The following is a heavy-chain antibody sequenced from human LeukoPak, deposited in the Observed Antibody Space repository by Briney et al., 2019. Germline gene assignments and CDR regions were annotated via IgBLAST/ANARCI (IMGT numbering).Heavy chain of an antibody. Sequence: APVKVSCKASGGTFSSYAISWVRQAPGHGLEWMGRIIPIFGTANYAQKFQGRVTITTDESTSTAYMELSSLRSEDTAVYYCARDLRGGSSWYGVEDNWFDPWGQGTLVTVSS. CDR3: ARDLRGGSSWYGVEDNWFDP. J-gene: IGHJ5*02. D-gene: IGHD6-13*01. V-gene: IGHV1-69*05. CDR2: IIPIFGTA. CDR1: GGTFSSYA.